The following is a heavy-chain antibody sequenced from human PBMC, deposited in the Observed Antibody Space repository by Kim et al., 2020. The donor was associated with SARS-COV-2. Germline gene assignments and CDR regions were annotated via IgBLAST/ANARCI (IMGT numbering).Heavy chain of an antibody. D-gene: IGHD3-16*01. V-gene: IGHV3-66*01. Sequence: YYADSVKGRFTISRDIFKNSLYLQMNSRGGDDTAVYYCAGGGTSYFYGRGVWGQGTTVIVSS. J-gene: IGHJ6*02. CDR3: AGGGTSYFYGRGV.